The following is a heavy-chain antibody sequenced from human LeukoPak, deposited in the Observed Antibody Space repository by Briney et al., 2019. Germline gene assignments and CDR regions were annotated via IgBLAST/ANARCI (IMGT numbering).Heavy chain of an antibody. CDR1: GGSISSSSYY. V-gene: IGHV4-39*01. Sequence: SETLSLTCTVSGGSISSSSYYWGWIRQPPGKGLEWIGSIYYSGSTYYNPSLKSRVTISVDTSKNQFSLKLSSVTAADTAVYYCARLHVLGSWSYNWFDPWGQGTLVTVSS. D-gene: IGHD6-13*01. CDR3: ARLHVLGSWSYNWFDP. CDR2: IYYSGST. J-gene: IGHJ5*02.